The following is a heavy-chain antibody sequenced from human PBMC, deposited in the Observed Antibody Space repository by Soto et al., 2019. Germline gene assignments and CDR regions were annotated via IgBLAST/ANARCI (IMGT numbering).Heavy chain of an antibody. CDR2: VYYIGTT. D-gene: IGHD3-16*02. J-gene: IGHJ5*02. CDR3: ARHDRTPHDRNINWFAP. CDR1: GGSISSGDTF. V-gene: IGHV4-39*01. Sequence: QLQLQESGPGLVKPSETLSLTCTVSGGSISSGDTFCGWIRQPPVKGLEWIWSVYYIGTTFYHPSLMRRLTISIDTSKNHFSLELTSVTAADTAVYYCARHDRTPHDRNINWFAPWGQGTLVTVSS.